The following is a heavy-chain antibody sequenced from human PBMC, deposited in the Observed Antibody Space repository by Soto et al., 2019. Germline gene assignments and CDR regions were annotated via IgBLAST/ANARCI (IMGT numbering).Heavy chain of an antibody. D-gene: IGHD2-15*01. Sequence: QVQLVESGGGVVQPGGSLRLSCATSGFSLSSYAMHWVRQAPGKGLEWVALMSYDETKKYYADSVKGQFTISRDTSKNTLFLQMNNLRVEETAVYYCAKDRRDGDFMHILVVDFWGQGALVTVSS. V-gene: IGHV3-30*18. CDR2: MSYDETKK. CDR1: GFSLSSYA. CDR3: AKDRRDGDFMHILVVDF. J-gene: IGHJ4*02.